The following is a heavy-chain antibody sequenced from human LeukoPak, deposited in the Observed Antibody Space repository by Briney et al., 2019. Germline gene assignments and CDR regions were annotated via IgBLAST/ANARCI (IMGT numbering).Heavy chain of an antibody. Sequence: GGSLRLSCAASGFIVSSNYMSWVRQAPGKGLEWVSVLYSGGGTYYADSVKGRFTISRDNSKNTLYLQMNSLRAEDTAIYYCATLYGSSRGVFDYWGQGTLVTVSS. J-gene: IGHJ4*02. V-gene: IGHV3-53*01. CDR1: GFIVSSNY. CDR3: ATLYGSSRGVFDY. CDR2: LYSGGGT. D-gene: IGHD3-10*01.